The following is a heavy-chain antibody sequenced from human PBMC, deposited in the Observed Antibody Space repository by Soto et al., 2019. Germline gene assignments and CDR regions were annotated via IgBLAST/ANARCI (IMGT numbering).Heavy chain of an antibody. D-gene: IGHD1-1*01. V-gene: IGHV1-18*01. CDR2: ISAHNGNT. Sequence: QVHLVQSGAEVKKPGASVKVSCKGSGYTFTTYGITWVRQAPGQGLEWMGWISAHNGNTNYAQTLQGKVTVTRDTXXXXXXMELRSXXTXXXAVYYCARGRYGDYWGQGALVTVPS. J-gene: IGHJ4*02. CDR3: ARGRYGDY. CDR1: GYTFTTYG.